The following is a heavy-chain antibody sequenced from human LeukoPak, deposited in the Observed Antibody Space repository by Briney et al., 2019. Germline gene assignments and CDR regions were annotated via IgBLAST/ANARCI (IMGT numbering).Heavy chain of an antibody. V-gene: IGHV3-23*01. CDR1: GFTFSSYS. CDR3: AKVEYSSNIPQH. Sequence: PGGSLRLSCAASGFTFSSYSMNWVRQAPGKGLEWVSSISGSGGSTYYADSVKGRFTISRDNSKNTQYLQMNSLRAEDTVVYYCAKVEYSSNIPQHWGQGTLVTVSS. D-gene: IGHD6-6*01. J-gene: IGHJ1*01. CDR2: ISGSGGST.